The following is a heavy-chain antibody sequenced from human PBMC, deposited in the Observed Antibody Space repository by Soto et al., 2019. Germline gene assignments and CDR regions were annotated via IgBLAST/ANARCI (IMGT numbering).Heavy chain of an antibody. D-gene: IGHD2-15*01. CDR1: GWTYNTYA. CDR3: SRDDVLCDGGRCYGVPLDV. V-gene: IGHV3-23*01. Sequence: GAAVRLSCEGCGWTYNTYAMRWVRQXXXXXXXWVSAISGSGGSTYYPDSVKGRFTISRDNSKNTLYLQMNSLRAEDTAVYYCSRDDVLCDGGRCYGVPLDVWGKGTTVPVS. J-gene: IGHJ6*03. CDR2: ISGSGGST.